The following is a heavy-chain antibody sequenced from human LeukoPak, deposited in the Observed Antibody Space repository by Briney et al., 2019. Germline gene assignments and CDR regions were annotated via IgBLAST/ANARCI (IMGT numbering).Heavy chain of an antibody. V-gene: IGHV1-8*01. CDR1: GYTFTSYD. CDR2: MNPNSGNT. J-gene: IGHJ5*02. CDR3: ARDAVGDSSSWYNWFDP. Sequence: ASVKVSCKASGYTFTSYDINWVRQATGQGLEWMGWMNPNSGNTGYAQKFQGRVTMTRNTSISTAYMELSSLRSEDTAVYYCARDAVGDSSSWYNWFDPWDQGTLVTVSS. D-gene: IGHD6-13*01.